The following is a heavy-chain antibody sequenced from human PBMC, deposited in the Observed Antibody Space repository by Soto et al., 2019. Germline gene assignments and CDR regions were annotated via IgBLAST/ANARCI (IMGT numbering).Heavy chain of an antibody. Sequence: VASVNVSCKASGYTFTGYYMHWVRQAPGQGLEWMGWINPNSGGTNYAQKFQGRVTMTRDTSISTAHMELSRLRSDDTAVYYCARYSYDSSGSYSPSFAYWGQGTLVTVSS. CDR3: ARYSYDSSGSYSPSFAY. D-gene: IGHD3-22*01. CDR1: GYTFTGYY. J-gene: IGHJ4*02. CDR2: INPNSGGT. V-gene: IGHV1-2*02.